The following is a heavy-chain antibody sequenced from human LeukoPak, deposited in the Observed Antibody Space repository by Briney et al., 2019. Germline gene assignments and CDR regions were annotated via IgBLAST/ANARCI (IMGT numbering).Heavy chain of an antibody. D-gene: IGHD2-21*01. CDR3: AKAPVTTCSGAYCYPFDY. Sequence: GGSLRLSCAASGFTFSTYAMSWVRQAPGKGLEWVSTISGSGGGTYFADSVKGRFTISRDNSKNTLYLQMNKLRAEDTAVYYCAKAPVTTCSGAYCYPFDYWGQGTLVTVSS. V-gene: IGHV3-23*01. CDR1: GFTFSTYA. J-gene: IGHJ4*02. CDR2: ISGSGGGT.